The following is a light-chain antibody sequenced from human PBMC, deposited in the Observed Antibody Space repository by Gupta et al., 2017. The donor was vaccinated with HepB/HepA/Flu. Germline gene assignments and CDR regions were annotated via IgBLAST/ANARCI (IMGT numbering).Light chain of an antibody. J-gene: IGKJ5*01. V-gene: IGKV3D-11*03. CDR3: QQHDN. CDR1: RSVSNN. Sequence: TVLTQSPGTLSLSPGERATLSCRASRSVSNNLAWYQQRPGQAPRLLIYYASNRATGIPGRFSGAKSGTDFTRPISTLEPEDFEGYDGQQHDNFGQGTRLEIK. CDR2: YAS.